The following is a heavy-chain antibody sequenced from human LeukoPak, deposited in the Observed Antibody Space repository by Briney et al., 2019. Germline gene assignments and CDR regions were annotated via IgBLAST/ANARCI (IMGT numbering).Heavy chain of an antibody. J-gene: IGHJ6*03. Sequence: RPSETLSLTCTVSGGSISSYYWSWIRQPPGKGLEWIGYIYYSGSTNYNPSLKSRVTISVDTSKNQFSLKLSSVTAADTAVYYCARNTYDFWSGHTYYYYYMDVWSKGTTVTVSS. CDR1: GGSISSYY. CDR3: ARNTYDFWSGHTYYYYYMDV. D-gene: IGHD3-3*01. V-gene: IGHV4-59*01. CDR2: IYYSGST.